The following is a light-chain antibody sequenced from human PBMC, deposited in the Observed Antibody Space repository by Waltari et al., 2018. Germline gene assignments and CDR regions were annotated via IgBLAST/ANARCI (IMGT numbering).Light chain of an antibody. J-gene: IGLJ1*01. V-gene: IGLV2-14*01. CDR1: SSDVGGHNY. Sequence: QSALTQPASVSGSPGQSITISCTGTSSDVGGHNYVSWYQQHPGKAPKFMIYEVRNRPSGVSNRFSGSKSGNTASLTISGLQAEDEADYYCSSYTSSSTYVFGTGTKVTVL. CDR2: EVR. CDR3: SSYTSSSTYV.